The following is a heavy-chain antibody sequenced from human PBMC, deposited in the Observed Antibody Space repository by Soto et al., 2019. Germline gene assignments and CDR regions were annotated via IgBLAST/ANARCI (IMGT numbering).Heavy chain of an antibody. CDR3: ARRWGRTFDY. Sequence: SETLSLTCTVSGGSISGYYWSWIRQPPGKGLEWIGYIYHSDSTKYSPSLKSRVTISRDTSNNQFSLRLSSVTAADTAVYYCARRWGRTFDYWGQGTLVTGSS. J-gene: IGHJ4*02. CDR1: GGSISGYY. D-gene: IGHD7-27*01. V-gene: IGHV4-59*08. CDR2: IYHSDST.